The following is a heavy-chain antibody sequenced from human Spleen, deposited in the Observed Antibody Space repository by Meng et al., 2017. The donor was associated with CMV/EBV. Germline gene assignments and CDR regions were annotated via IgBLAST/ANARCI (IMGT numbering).Heavy chain of an antibody. J-gene: IGHJ4*02. CDR2: INPRSGDT. V-gene: IGHV1-2*02. CDR3: AKVATKYSSSAGFDY. D-gene: IGHD6-6*01. Sequence: ASVKVSCKAFGYTFGDYFMHWARQAPGQGLEWMGWINPRSGDTNYAQKFQGRVTMTRDTAISATYMELRRLRSDDTAVYYCAKVATKYSSSAGFDYWGQGTLVTVSS. CDR1: GYTFGDYF.